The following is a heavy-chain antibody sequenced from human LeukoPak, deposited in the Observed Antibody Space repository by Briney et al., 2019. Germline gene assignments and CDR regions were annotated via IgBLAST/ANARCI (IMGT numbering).Heavy chain of an antibody. D-gene: IGHD4-23*01. CDR1: GFTFSSYA. CDR2: ISYDGSNK. Sequence: GGSLRLSCAASGFTFSSYAMHWVRQAPGKGLEWVAVISYDGSNKYYADSVKGRFTISRDNSKNTLYLQMNSLRAEDTAVYYCAKIRWSSIQNWFDPWGQGALVIVSS. J-gene: IGHJ5*02. CDR3: AKIRWSSIQNWFDP. V-gene: IGHV3-30*04.